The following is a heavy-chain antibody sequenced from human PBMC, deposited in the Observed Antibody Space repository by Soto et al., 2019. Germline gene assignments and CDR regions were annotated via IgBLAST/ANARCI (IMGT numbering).Heavy chain of an antibody. D-gene: IGHD6-6*01. CDR3: ARQYSSSDYFDY. J-gene: IGHJ4*02. V-gene: IGHV3-53*01. Sequence: GGSLRLSCAASGFTVSSNYMSWVRQAPGKGLEWVSVIYSGGSTYYADSVKGRFTISRDNSKNTLYLQMNSLRAEDTAVYYCARQYSSSDYFDYWGQGTLVTVSS. CDR1: GFTVSSNY. CDR2: IYSGGST.